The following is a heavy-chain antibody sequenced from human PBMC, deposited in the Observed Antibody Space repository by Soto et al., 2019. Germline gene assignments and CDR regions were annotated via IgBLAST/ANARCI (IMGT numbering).Heavy chain of an antibody. V-gene: IGHV3-30*18. J-gene: IGHJ4*02. Sequence: QVQLVESGGGLVQPGRSLRLSCAASGFTFSSYGMHWVRQAPGKRLEWVAVIIYDGSTKYYADSVKGRFTISRDNSKSTLYLQMNSLRAEDTAVYYCAKDRMGAGVRAYFDYWGQGTLVTVSS. D-gene: IGHD3-16*01. CDR3: AKDRMGAGVRAYFDY. CDR1: GFTFSSYG. CDR2: IIYDGSTK.